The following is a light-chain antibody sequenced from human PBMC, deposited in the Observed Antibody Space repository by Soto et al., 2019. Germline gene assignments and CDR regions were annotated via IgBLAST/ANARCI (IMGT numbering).Light chain of an antibody. CDR1: QGINTH. CDR3: QQTNTCPHT. V-gene: IGKV1-12*01. Sequence: DIQMTQSPSSVSASVGDRVTITCRASQGINTHLAWYQQKPGKAPNLLISAASNLQSGVPSRFSGSGSGTDFTLTISSLQPEDFATYYCQQTNTCPHTFGQGTNLEIK. J-gene: IGKJ2*01. CDR2: AAS.